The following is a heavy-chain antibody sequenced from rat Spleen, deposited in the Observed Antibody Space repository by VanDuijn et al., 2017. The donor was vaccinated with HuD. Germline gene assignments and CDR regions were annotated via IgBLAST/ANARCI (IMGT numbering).Heavy chain of an antibody. CDR3: ARNYFGVRD. J-gene: IGHJ2*01. CDR1: GFSLNTYT. V-gene: IGHV2-47*01. Sequence: QVQLKESGPGLVQPSQTLSLTCTVSGFSLNTYTVSWIRQPPGKGLEWMGLIWSNGGTDYNSAIKSRLSISRDTSKSQVFLKMNSLQTEDTAMYFCARNYFGVRDWGQGVMVTVSS. D-gene: IGHD4-3*01. CDR2: IWSNGGT.